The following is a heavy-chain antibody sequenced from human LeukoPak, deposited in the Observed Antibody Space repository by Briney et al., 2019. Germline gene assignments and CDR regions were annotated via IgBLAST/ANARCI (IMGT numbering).Heavy chain of an antibody. CDR3: ARDNWNYGNDAFDI. J-gene: IGHJ3*02. D-gene: IGHD1-7*01. CDR1: GYTFTSYG. V-gene: IGHV1-18*01. CDR2: ISAYNGNT. Sequence: GASVKVSCKASGYTFTSYGISWVRQAPRQGLEWMGWISAYNGNTNYAQKLQGRVTMTTDTSTSTAYMELRSLRSDDTAVYYCARDNWNYGNDAFDIWGQGTMVTVSS.